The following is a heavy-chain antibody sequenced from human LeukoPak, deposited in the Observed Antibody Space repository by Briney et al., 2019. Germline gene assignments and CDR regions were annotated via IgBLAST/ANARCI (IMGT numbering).Heavy chain of an antibody. CDR3: TRRVDTTRWYDP. J-gene: IGHJ5*02. V-gene: IGHV3-74*01. D-gene: IGHD2-15*01. CDR2: ISGDGSTT. CDR1: GFTFSTHW. Sequence: GGSLRLSCAASGFTFSTHWMHWVRQAPGEGLVWVSRISGDGSTTNYADSVKGRFTISRDNAKNTLYLQMNSLRAEDTAVYYCTRRVDTTRWYDPWGQGTLVTVSS.